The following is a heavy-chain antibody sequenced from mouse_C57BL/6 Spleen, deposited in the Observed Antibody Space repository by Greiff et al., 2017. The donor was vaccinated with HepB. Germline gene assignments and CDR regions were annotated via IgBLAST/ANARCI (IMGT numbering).Heavy chain of an antibody. J-gene: IGHJ4*01. Sequence: QVQLQQSGAELVRPGASVKLSCKASGYTFTDYYINWVKQRPGQGLEWIARIYPGSGNTYYNEKFKGKATLTAEKSSSTAYMQLSSLTSEDSAVYFCARARAIYYGYDTAMDYWGQGTSVTVSS. CDR3: ARARAIYYGYDTAMDY. D-gene: IGHD2-2*01. CDR2: IYPGSGNT. V-gene: IGHV1-76*01. CDR1: GYTFTDYY.